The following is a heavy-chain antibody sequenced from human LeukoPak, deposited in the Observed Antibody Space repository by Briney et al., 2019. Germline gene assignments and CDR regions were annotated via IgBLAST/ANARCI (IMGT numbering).Heavy chain of an antibody. CDR2: INPNSGGT. CDR1: GYTFTGYY. CDR3: ARVMDDYSNYDVGIAY. J-gene: IGHJ4*02. Sequence: GSSVKVSCKASGYTFTGYYMHWVRQAPGQGLEWMGWINPNSGGTNYAQKFQGRVTMTRDTSISTAYMELSRLRSDDTAVYYCARVMDDYSNYDVGIAYWGQGTLVTVSS. D-gene: IGHD4-11*01. V-gene: IGHV1-2*02.